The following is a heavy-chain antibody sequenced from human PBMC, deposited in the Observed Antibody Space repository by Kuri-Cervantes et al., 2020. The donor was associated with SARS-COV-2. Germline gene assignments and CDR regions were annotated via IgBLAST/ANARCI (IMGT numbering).Heavy chain of an antibody. Sequence: GGSLRLSCAASGFTFSSYEMNWVRQAPGKGLEWVGRTKSKTDGGTTDYAAPVKGRFTISRDDSRNTLYLQMNSLKSEDTAVYYCVTELQWRHWGQGTLVTVSS. D-gene: IGHD6-19*01. CDR1: GFTFSSYE. CDR3: VTELQWRH. V-gene: IGHV3-15*07. CDR2: TKSKTDGGTT. J-gene: IGHJ4*02.